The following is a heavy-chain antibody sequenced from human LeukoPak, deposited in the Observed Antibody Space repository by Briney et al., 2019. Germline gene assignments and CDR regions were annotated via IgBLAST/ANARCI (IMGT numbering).Heavy chain of an antibody. D-gene: IGHD2-2*01. CDR3: ARASYCSSTSCLIDY. CDR1: DESFNGFY. J-gene: IGHJ4*02. V-gene: IGHV4-34*01. Sequence: SETLSLTCAVFDESFNGFYWSWIRQPPGKGLEWIGEINHSGSTNYNPSLKSRVTISVDTSKNQFSLKLSSVTAADTAVYYCARASYCSSTSCLIDYWGQGTLVTVSS. CDR2: INHSGST.